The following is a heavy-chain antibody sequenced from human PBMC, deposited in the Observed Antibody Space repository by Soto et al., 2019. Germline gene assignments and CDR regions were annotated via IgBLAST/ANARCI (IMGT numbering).Heavy chain of an antibody. V-gene: IGHV1-2*02. D-gene: IGHD1-26*01. J-gene: IGHJ4*02. CDR2: INPNSGGT. CDR3: ARVSNRYSGSYKGGYFDY. CDR1: GYTFTGYY. Sequence: QVQLVQSGAEVKKPGASVKVSCKASGYTFTGYYMHWVRQAPGQGLEWMGWINPNSGGTNYAQKFQGRVTMTRDTSISTAYMELSRLRSDDTAVYYCARVSNRYSGSYKGGYFDYWGQGTLVTVSS.